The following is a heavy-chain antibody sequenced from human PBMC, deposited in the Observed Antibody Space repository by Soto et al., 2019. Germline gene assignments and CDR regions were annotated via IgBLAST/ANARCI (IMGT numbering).Heavy chain of an antibody. CDR2: ISGDGVHT. D-gene: IGHD3-16*01. Sequence: EVQLAESGGGLIQPGGSLRLSCPTSGFTFSRYWIHWVRQAPGEGLVWVSRISGDGVHTDYAESVKGRFTVSRDIAKSTGYLQMNNLRAEDTAIYYCARLGFVGEGDFWGQGILVTVSS. J-gene: IGHJ4*02. V-gene: IGHV3-74*01. CDR3: ARLGFVGEGDF. CDR1: GFTFSRYW.